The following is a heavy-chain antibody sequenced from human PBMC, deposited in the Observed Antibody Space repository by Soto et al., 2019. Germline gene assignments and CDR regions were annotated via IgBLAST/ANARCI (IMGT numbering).Heavy chain of an antibody. Sequence: EVQLVESGGGLIQPGGSLRLSCAASGFTVSSNYVSWVRQAPGKGLEWVSVIYSGGSTYYADSVKGRFTISRDNSKNTLYLPMNSLRAEDTAVYYCARDRVESGYPEYFQHWGQGTLVTVSS. J-gene: IGHJ1*01. CDR3: ARDRVESGYPEYFQH. CDR2: IYSGGST. D-gene: IGHD3-22*01. CDR1: GFTVSSNY. V-gene: IGHV3-53*01.